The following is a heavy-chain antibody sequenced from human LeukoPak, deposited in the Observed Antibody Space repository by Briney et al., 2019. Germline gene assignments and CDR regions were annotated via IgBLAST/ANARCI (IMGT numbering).Heavy chain of an antibody. Sequence: PGGSLGLSCAASGLTFSSYAMNWVRQAPGKGLEWVSVISGNGGNTYYAGSVRGRFTISRDNSKSTLYLQMNSLRAEDTALYYCTGSYYYEYFQHWGQGTLVTVSS. CDR3: TGSYYYEYFQH. CDR1: GLTFSSYA. V-gene: IGHV3-23*01. CDR2: ISGNGGNT. D-gene: IGHD3-22*01. J-gene: IGHJ1*01.